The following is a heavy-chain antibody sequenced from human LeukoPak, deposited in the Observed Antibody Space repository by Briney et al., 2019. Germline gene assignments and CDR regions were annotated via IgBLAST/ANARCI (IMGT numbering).Heavy chain of an antibody. Sequence: GAXVKVSCKAXGYTFTGYYMHWVRQAPGQGLEWMGWINPNSGGTNYAQKFQGRVTMTRDTSISTAYMELSRLRSDDTAVYYCARTLKRIAYYDYWGQGTLVTVSS. CDR1: GYTFTGYY. J-gene: IGHJ4*02. D-gene: IGHD1-26*01. CDR2: INPNSGGT. V-gene: IGHV1-2*02. CDR3: ARTLKRIAYYDY.